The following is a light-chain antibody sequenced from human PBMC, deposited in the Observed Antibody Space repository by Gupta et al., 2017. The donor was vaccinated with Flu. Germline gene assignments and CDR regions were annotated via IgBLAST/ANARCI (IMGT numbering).Light chain of an antibody. Sequence: GDRVTITCRASQGIGNYLAWYQQKPGKVPKLLIYAASTLQSGVPSRFSGSGSGTDFTLTISSLQPEDVATYYCQNYNGAPWTFGQGTKVEI. CDR1: QGIGNY. CDR2: AAS. V-gene: IGKV1-27*01. CDR3: QNYNGAPWT. J-gene: IGKJ1*01.